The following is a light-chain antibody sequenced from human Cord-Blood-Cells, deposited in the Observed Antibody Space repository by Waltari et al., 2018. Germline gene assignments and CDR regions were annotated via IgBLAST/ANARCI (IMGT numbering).Light chain of an antibody. V-gene: IGLV3-1*01. J-gene: IGLJ1*01. CDR1: KLGDKY. CDR3: SSYTSSSPYV. CDR2: QDS. Sequence: SYELTQPPSVSVSPGQTASITCSGDKLGDKYACWYQQKPGQSPVLVIYQDSKRPSGVSNRFSGSKSGNTASLTISGLQAEDEADYYCSSYTSSSPYVFGTGTKVTVL.